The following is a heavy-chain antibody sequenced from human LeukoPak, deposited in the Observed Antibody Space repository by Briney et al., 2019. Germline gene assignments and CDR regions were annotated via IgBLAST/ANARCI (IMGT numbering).Heavy chain of an antibody. CDR1: GGSFSGYY. D-gene: IGHD2-2*02. J-gene: IGHJ3*02. V-gene: IGHV4-34*01. Sequence: PSETLSLTCAVYGGSFSGYYWSWIRQPPGRGLEWIGESNHSGSTNYNPSLKSRVTISVDTSKNQFSLKLSSVTAADTAVYYCARLYIVVVPAAINDAFDIWGQGTMVTVSS. CDR3: ARLYIVVVPAAINDAFDI. CDR2: SNHSGST.